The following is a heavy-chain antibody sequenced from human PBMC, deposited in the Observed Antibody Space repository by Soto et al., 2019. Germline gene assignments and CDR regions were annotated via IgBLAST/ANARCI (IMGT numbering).Heavy chain of an antibody. CDR3: ARNVVPAARDYYYYGMDV. J-gene: IGHJ6*02. V-gene: IGHV1-69*12. CDR2: IIPIFGPA. CDR1: GGTFSSYA. D-gene: IGHD2-2*01. Sequence: QVQLVQSGAEVKKPGSSVKVSCKASGGTFSSYAISWVRQAPGQVLEWMGGIIPIFGPANYAQKFQGRVTITADESTSTAYMELSSLRSEDTAVYYCARNVVPAARDYYYYGMDVWGQGTTVTVSS.